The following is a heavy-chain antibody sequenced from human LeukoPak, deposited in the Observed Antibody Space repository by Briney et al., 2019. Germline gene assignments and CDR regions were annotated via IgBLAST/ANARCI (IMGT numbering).Heavy chain of an antibody. CDR1: GFTFSNYA. D-gene: IGHD1-1*01. CDR3: ARAETDHYYFDY. Sequence: GGSLRLSCAASGFTFSNYAVSWVRQAPGKGLAWVSAISDSGGSTQYADSVKGRFTISRDNSRNTLYLQMNSLTAEDTAVYYCARAETDHYYFDYLGQGILVTVSS. V-gene: IGHV3-23*01. CDR2: ISDSGGST. J-gene: IGHJ4*02.